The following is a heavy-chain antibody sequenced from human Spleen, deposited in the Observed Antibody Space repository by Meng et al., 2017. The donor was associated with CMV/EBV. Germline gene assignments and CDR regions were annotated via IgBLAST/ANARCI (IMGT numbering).Heavy chain of an antibody. J-gene: IGHJ4*02. Sequence: GGSLRLSCAASGFTFSTYAMHWVRQAPGKGLEWVAVISYDGTSIYYADSVKGRFTISRDNSKNTLYLQVNSLRAEDTAVYYCARGLGQWVVENLIEYWGQGTLVTVSS. CDR1: GFTFSTYA. CDR2: ISYDGTSI. V-gene: IGHV3-30-3*01. D-gene: IGHD6-19*01. CDR3: ARGLGQWVVENLIEY.